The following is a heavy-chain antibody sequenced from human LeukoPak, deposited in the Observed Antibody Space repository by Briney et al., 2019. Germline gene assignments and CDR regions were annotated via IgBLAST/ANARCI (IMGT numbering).Heavy chain of an antibody. D-gene: IGHD3-22*01. CDR1: GDSISSSSYY. V-gene: IGHV4-39*07. J-gene: IGHJ4*02. CDR3: ARRRVYYYDSSGYYYDY. CDR2: IYYSGST. Sequence: PSETLSLTCTVSGDSISSSSYYWGWIRQPPGKGLEWIGTIYYSGSTYYNPSLKSRVTISQDTSKNQFSLKLNSVTAADTAVYYCARRRVYYYDSSGYYYDYWGQGTLVTVSS.